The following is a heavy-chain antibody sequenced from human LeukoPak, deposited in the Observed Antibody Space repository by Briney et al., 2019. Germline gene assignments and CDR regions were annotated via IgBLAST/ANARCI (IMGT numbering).Heavy chain of an antibody. V-gene: IGHV3-30-3*01. D-gene: IGHD4-17*01. CDR3: ARDGEVTTFDY. CDR1: GFTFSSYA. CDR2: ISYDGSNK. J-gene: IGHJ4*02. Sequence: GGSLRLSCAASGFTFSSYAMHWVRQAPGKGLEWVAVISYDGSNKYYADSVKGRFTISRDNSKNTLYLQMNSLRAEDTAVYYCARDGEVTTFDYWGQGTLVTVSS.